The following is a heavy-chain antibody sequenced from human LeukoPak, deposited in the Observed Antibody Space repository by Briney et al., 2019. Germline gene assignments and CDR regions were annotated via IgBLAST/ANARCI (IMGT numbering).Heavy chain of an antibody. CDR3: ARGSAYCSSTSCYVDY. CDR2: IWYDGSNK. CDR1: GFTFSSYG. J-gene: IGHJ4*02. Sequence: GGSLRLSCAASGFTFSSYGMHWVRQAPGKGLEWVAVIWYDGSNKYYADSVKGRFTISRDNSKNTLYLQMNSLRAEDTAVYYCARGSAYCSSTSCYVDYWGQGTLVTVPS. D-gene: IGHD2-2*01. V-gene: IGHV3-33*01.